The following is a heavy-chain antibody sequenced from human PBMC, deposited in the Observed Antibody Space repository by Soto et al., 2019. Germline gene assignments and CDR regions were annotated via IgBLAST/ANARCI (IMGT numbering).Heavy chain of an antibody. J-gene: IGHJ6*02. CDR1: GGSISSSNW. CDR2: IYHSGST. D-gene: IGHD3-10*02. CDR3: ASVRGGYYYAMDV. Sequence: QVQLQESGPGLVKPSGTLSLTCAVSGGSISSSNWWSWVRQPPGKGLEWIGEIYHSGSTNYNPSLRSRVTTSVDKSTTQFSLKLSSVTAADTAVYYCASVRGGYYYAMDVWGQGTTVTVSS. V-gene: IGHV4-4*02.